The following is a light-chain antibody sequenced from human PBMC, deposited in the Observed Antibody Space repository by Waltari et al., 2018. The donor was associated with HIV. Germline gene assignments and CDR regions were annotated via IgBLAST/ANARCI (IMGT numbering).Light chain of an antibody. J-gene: IGLJ3*02. Sequence: QLVLTQSPSASASLGASVKLTCTLSSGHSNYAIACHQQQPEKGPRSLMKFNSDGSHSKGDGIPDRFSGASSGADRYLTISSLQSEDEADYYCQTWGTGSLVFGGGTKLTVL. CDR1: SGHSNYA. CDR2: FNSDGSH. V-gene: IGLV4-69*01. CDR3: QTWGTGSLV.